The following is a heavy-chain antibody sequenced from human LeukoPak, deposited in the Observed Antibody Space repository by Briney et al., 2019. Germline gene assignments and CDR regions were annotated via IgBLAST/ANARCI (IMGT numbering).Heavy chain of an antibody. CDR1: GFTFRSYA. V-gene: IGHV3-23*01. Sequence: GGSLRLSCAASGFTFRSYAMNWVRQAPGKGLEWVSSISGSGGSTYYADSVKGRFTISRDNAKNTLYLQMNSLRAEDTAVYYCARVSGYRTLSFDYWGQGTLVTVSS. CDR2: ISGSGGST. CDR3: ARVSGYRTLSFDY. J-gene: IGHJ4*02. D-gene: IGHD6-25*01.